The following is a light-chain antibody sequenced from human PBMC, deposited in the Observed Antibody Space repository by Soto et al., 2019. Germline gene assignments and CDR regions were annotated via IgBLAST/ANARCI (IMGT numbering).Light chain of an antibody. CDR2: SNG. CDR3: ATWDDSLNGL. J-gene: IGLJ3*02. V-gene: IGLV1-44*01. Sequence: QSVLTQPPSASGTPGQRVTISCSGSTSNIGSNTVSWYQQLPGTAPKLLIYSNGQRPSGVPDRFSGSKSGTSASLAISGLQSEDEADYYCATWDDSLNGLFGGGTKLTVL. CDR1: TSNIGSNT.